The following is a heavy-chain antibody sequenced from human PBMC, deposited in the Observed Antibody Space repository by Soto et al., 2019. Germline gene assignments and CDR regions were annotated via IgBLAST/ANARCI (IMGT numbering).Heavy chain of an antibody. CDR1: GGSISSGGYS. CDR2: IYPSGST. D-gene: IGHD2-2*01. Sequence: QLQLQESGLGLVKPSQTLSLTCAVSGGSISSGGYSWSWIRQPPGKGLEWIGYIYPSGSTYFNPSLKSRVTTSVDRSKNLFSLELSSVTAADTAVYYCARVPDRWGQGTLVTVSS. J-gene: IGHJ5*02. V-gene: IGHV4-30-2*01. CDR3: ARVPDR.